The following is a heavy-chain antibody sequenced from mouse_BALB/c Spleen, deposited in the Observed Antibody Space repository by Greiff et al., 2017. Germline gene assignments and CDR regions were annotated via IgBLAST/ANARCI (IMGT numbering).Heavy chain of an antibody. J-gene: IGHJ2*01. CDR3: AIENYFDY. CDR1: GYSFTSYY. CDR2: IDPFNGGT. Sequence: VQLQQSGPELMKPGASVKISCKASGYSFTSYYMHWVKQSHGKSLEWIGYIDPFNGGTSYNQKFKGKATLTVDKSSSTAYMHLSSLTSEDSAVYYCAIENYFDYWGQGTTLTVSS. V-gene: IGHV1S135*01.